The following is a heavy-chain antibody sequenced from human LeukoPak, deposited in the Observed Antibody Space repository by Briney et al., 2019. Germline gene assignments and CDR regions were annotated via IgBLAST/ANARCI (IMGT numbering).Heavy chain of an antibody. D-gene: IGHD2-2*01. CDR1: GFIFSSYG. V-gene: IGHV3-33*01. CDR2: IWYDGSNK. CDR3: AGFYCSSDSGSLP. Sequence: GGPVRLSCAASGFIFSSYGMHWVRQAPGKGLEWVAVIWYDGSNKYYADSVKGRFTISRDNSKNTLYLQMNSLRAEDTAVYYCAGFYCSSDSGSLPWGQGPLVIV. J-gene: IGHJ5*02.